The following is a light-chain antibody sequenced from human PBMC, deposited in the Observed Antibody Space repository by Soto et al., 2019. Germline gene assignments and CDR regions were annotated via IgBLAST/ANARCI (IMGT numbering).Light chain of an antibody. CDR3: QQYGDMWT. CDR1: QSVSSK. Sequence: EIVMTQSPATLSVSPGEGATLSCRASQSVSSKLAWYQQKPGQAPRLLIYGASTRATGIPARFSGSGSGTEFTLIISSLQSEDFAVYFCQQYGDMWTFGQGTKVEIK. J-gene: IGKJ1*01. V-gene: IGKV3-15*01. CDR2: GAS.